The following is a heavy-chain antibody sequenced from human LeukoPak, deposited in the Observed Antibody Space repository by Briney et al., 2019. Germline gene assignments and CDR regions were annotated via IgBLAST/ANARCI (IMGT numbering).Heavy chain of an antibody. D-gene: IGHD3-10*01. CDR3: ARDNYYGTGSYDP. Sequence: GGSLSLSCAPSGLTFSSYRMHCARQAPGKGLVWLSRINTDGSSTSYADSVKGRFTISRDNAKNTLYLQMNSLRAEDTAVYYCARDNYYGTGSYDPWGQGTLVTVSS. V-gene: IGHV3-74*01. CDR1: GLTFSSYR. J-gene: IGHJ5*02. CDR2: INTDGSST.